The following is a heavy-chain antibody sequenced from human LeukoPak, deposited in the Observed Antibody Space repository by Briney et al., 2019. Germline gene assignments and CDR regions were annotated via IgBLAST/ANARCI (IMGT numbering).Heavy chain of an antibody. D-gene: IGHD3-10*01. CDR2: IYTSGST. Sequence: SETLSLTCTVSGDSISSGIHYWNWIRQPAGKGLEWIGRIYTSGSTNYNPSLKSRVTISLDTSKNQFSLKLSSVPAADTAVYYCASRTIYYYGSGSPGTGWFDPWGQGTLVTVSS. J-gene: IGHJ5*02. V-gene: IGHV4-61*02. CDR3: ASRTIYYYGSGSPGTGWFDP. CDR1: GDSISSGIHY.